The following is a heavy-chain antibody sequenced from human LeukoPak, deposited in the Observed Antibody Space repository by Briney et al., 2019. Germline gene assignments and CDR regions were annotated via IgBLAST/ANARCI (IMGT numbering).Heavy chain of an antibody. CDR2: FGNSGGRT. V-gene: IGHV3-23*01. D-gene: IGHD2-15*01. CDR3: AKDPEYCSGGSCYHLDY. J-gene: IGHJ4*02. Sequence: GGSLRLSCAASGFTFSSYAMSWVRQAPGKGLEWVSTFGNSGGRTYYADSVKGRFTTSRDNSKNTLYLQMNSLRAEDTAVYYCAKDPEYCSGGSCYHLDYWGQGTLVTVSS. CDR1: GFTFSSYA.